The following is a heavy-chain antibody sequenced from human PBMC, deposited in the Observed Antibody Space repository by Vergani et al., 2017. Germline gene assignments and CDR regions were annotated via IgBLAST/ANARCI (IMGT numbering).Heavy chain of an antibody. CDR1: GGSISSGGYY. J-gene: IGHJ4*02. D-gene: IGHD4-23*01. V-gene: IGHV4-31*03. CDR3: ARGGTVVTHFDY. Sequence: QVQLQESGPGLVKPSETLSLTCTVSGGSISSGGYYWSWIRQHPGKGLEWIGYIYYSGSTYYNPSLKSRVTISVDTSKNQFSLKLSSVTAADTAVYYCARGGTVVTHFDYWGQGTLVTVSS. CDR2: IYYSGST.